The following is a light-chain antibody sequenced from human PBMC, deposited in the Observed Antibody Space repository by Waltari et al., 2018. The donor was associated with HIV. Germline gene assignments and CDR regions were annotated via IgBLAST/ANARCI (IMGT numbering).Light chain of an antibody. V-gene: IGLV3-25*03. Sequence: SYELTQPPSVSVSPGQTATITCSGDSLSGQYAYWYQQKPGQAPVAIIYKYTERPSGIPERFSGSSSGKTVTLLINEAQTEDEADYYCQSADSSGGFRVFGGGTRLSVL. CDR1: SLSGQY. CDR3: QSADSSGGFRV. CDR2: KYT. J-gene: IGLJ3*02.